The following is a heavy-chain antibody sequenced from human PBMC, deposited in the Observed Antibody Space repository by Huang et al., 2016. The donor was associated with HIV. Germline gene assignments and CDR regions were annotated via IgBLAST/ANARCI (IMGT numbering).Heavy chain of an antibody. J-gene: IGHJ6*02. CDR3: ATKTAAMDI. CDR1: TFTFGAYW. D-gene: IGHD1-7*01. V-gene: IGHV3-7*01. Sequence: VESGGRLVQPGGSIRLSCVGSTFTFGAYWMSGVRQSPGKGLEWGANSKQDESEKYYVESVKGRFNSSRDNAKKVLFLEMNNVRVEDTATYYCATKTAAMDIWGQGTTVTVS. CDR2: SKQDESEK.